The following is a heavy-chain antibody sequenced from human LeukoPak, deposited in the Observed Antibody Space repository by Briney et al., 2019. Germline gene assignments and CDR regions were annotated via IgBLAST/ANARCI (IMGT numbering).Heavy chain of an antibody. J-gene: IGHJ6*03. CDR1: GFTFSHYS. D-gene: IGHD1-7*01. CDR2: ITSSSSHI. V-gene: IGHV3-21*01. CDR3: ARVMMGATGTTFHYYCMDV. Sequence: GSLRLSCAACGFTFSHYSIDWVRQAPGKGLERVASITSSSSHIYYADSVKGRFTISRDNAKNEVYLQMNSLRGEDTAIYYCARVMMGATGTTFHYYCMDVWGVGTTVTVSS.